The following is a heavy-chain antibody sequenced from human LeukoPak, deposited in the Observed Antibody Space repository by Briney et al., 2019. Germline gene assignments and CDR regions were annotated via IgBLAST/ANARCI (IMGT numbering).Heavy chain of an antibody. J-gene: IGHJ6*03. CDR3: ARDSSGYERPNYYYYYMDV. Sequence: GGSLRLSCAASGFTFSSCEMNWVRQAPGKGLEWVSYISSSGSTIYYADSVKGRFTISRDNAKNSLYLQMNSLRAEDTAVYYCARDSSGYERPNYYYYYMDVWGKGTTVTVSS. CDR1: GFTFSSCE. D-gene: IGHD5-12*01. V-gene: IGHV3-48*03. CDR2: ISSSGSTI.